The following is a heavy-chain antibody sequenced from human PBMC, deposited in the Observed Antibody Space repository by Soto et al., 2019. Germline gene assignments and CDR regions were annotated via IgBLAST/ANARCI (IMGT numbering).Heavy chain of an antibody. CDR3: AKEGVPAAIVSYYYYMDV. Sequence: LRLSCAASGFTFSSYAMSWVRQAPGKGLEWVSAISGSGGSTYYADSVKGRFTISRDNSKNTLYLQMNSLRAEDTAVYYCAKEGVPAAIVSYYYYMDVWGKGTTVTVSS. V-gene: IGHV3-23*01. D-gene: IGHD2-2*01. CDR1: GFTFSSYA. J-gene: IGHJ6*03. CDR2: ISGSGGST.